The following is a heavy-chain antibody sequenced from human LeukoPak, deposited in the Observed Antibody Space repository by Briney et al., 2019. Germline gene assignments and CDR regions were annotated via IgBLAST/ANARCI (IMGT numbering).Heavy chain of an antibody. Sequence: GGSLRLSCAASGFTLSSYGMHWVRQAPGKGLEWVAFIRYDGSNKYYADPVKGRFTISRDNAKNSLYLQMNSLRAEDTAVYYCARRVDYWGQGTLVTVSS. CDR2: IRYDGSNK. D-gene: IGHD5/OR15-5a*01. V-gene: IGHV3-30*02. J-gene: IGHJ4*02. CDR3: ARRVDY. CDR1: GFTLSSYG.